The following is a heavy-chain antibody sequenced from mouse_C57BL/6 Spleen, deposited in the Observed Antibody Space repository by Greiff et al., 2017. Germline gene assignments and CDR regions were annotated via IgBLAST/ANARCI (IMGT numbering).Heavy chain of an antibody. D-gene: IGHD2-1*01. V-gene: IGHV5-16*01. CDR3: ARIYYGNYGDYFDY. J-gene: IGHJ2*01. CDR2: INYDGSST. Sequence: EVKLVESEGGLVQPGSSMKLSCTASGFTFSDYYMAWVRQVPEKGLEWVANINYDGSSTYYLDSLKSRFIISRDNAKNILYLQMSSLKSEDTATYYCARIYYGNYGDYFDYWGQGTTLTVSS. CDR1: GFTFSDYY.